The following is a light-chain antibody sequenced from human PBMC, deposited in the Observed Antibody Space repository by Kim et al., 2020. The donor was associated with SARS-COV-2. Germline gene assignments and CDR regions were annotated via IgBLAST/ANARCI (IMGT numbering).Light chain of an antibody. CDR1: QSVSSTY. V-gene: IGKV3-20*01. Sequence: SAGEGATLSWRASQSVSSTYVAWYQQKPGQAPRLLIYGASSRATGIPDRFSGSGFGTDFSLTISRLEPEDFAVYYCQQYASSPFTFGGGTKVDIK. J-gene: IGKJ4*01. CDR3: QQYASSPFT. CDR2: GAS.